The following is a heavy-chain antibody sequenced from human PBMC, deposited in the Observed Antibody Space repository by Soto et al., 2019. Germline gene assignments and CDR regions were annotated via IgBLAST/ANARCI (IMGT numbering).Heavy chain of an antibody. CDR3: ARKAANIPVYFDY. Sequence: QVQLQESGPGLVKPSQTLSLTCTVSGGSISSGGYYWSWIRQHPGKGLEWIGYIYYSGSTYYNPSLKSRVTISVDTSKNQFALKLSSVTAADTAVYYCARKAANIPVYFDYWGQGTLVTVSS. CDR1: GGSISSGGYY. V-gene: IGHV4-31*03. CDR2: IYYSGST. D-gene: IGHD2-15*01. J-gene: IGHJ4*02.